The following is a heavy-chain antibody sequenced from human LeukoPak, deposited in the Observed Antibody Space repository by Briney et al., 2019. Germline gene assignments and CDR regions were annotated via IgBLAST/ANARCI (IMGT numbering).Heavy chain of an antibody. CDR3: ARDLGNSYGLLGYFDL. CDR2: INPSGGST. D-gene: IGHD5-18*01. CDR1: GYTFTSYY. V-gene: IGHV1-46*01. J-gene: IGHJ2*01. Sequence: ASVKVSCKASGYTFTSYYMHWVRQAPGQGLEWMGIINPSGGSTSYAQKFQGRVTMTRDTSTSTVYMELSSLRSEDTAVYYCARDLGNSYGLLGYFDLWGRGTLVTVSS.